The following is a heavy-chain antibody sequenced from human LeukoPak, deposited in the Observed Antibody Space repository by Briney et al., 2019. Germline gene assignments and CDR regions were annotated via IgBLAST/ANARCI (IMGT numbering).Heavy chain of an antibody. CDR2: IRYDGSNK. CDR1: GFTFSSYG. V-gene: IGHV3-30*02. Sequence: PGGSLRLSCAASGFTFSSYGMHWVRQAPGKGLEWVAFIRYDGSNKYYADSVKGRFTISRDNSKNTLYLQMNSLRAEDTAVYYCAKDLGYSGYDPGFLDYWAREPWSPSPQ. CDR3: AKDLGYSGYDPGFLDY. J-gene: IGHJ4*02. D-gene: IGHD5-12*01.